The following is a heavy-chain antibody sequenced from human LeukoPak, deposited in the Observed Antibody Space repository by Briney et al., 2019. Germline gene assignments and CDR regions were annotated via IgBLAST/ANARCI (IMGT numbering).Heavy chain of an antibody. Sequence: PGGSLGLSCAASGFNFDEYGMSWVRQAPGKGLEWVSLIYWDGGSTHYAESVKDRFTISKDTNTNSLYLQMDSLRTEDTAFYYCVKNNYRWTVAGPFDHWGQGSLVTVSS. CDR2: IYWDGGST. CDR3: VKNNYRWTVAGPFDH. CDR1: GFNFDEYG. V-gene: IGHV3-43*01. J-gene: IGHJ4*02. D-gene: IGHD6-19*01.